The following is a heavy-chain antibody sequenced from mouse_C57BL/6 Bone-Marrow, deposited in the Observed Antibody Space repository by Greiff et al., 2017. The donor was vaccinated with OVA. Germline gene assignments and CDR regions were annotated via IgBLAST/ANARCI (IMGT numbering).Heavy chain of an antibody. J-gene: IGHJ1*03. CDR1: GYTFTSYW. D-gene: IGHD1-1*01. CDR3: ARDYYGSTWYFDV. V-gene: IGHV1-50*01. CDR2: IDPSDSYT. Sequence: QVQLQQPGAELVKPGASVKLSCKASGYTFTSYWMQWVKQRPGQGLEWIGEIDPSDSYTNYNQKFKGKATLTVETSSSTSYMQLSSLTSEDSAVYYCARDYYGSTWYFDVWGTGTTVTVSS.